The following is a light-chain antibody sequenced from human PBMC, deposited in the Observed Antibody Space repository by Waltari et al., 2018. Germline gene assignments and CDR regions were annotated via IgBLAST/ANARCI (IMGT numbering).Light chain of an antibody. Sequence: IVLTQSPDTLSLSPVQRATLSCRASQTINNNFLVWDQQKPGQAPRLLIHGASSRATGFPDRLSGSGYGTDFTLTISRLEPEDVAVYYCQQYDGSIRTFGGGTKVEI. CDR3: QQYDGSIRT. CDR1: QTINNNF. J-gene: IGKJ4*01. CDR2: GAS. V-gene: IGKV3-20*01.